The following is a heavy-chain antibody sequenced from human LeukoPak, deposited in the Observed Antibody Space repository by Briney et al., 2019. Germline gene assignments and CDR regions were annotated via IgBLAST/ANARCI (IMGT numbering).Heavy chain of an antibody. D-gene: IGHD3-10*01. Sequence: PSETLSLTCTVSGDSISSSSYYWGWIRQPPGKGLEWIGEINHSGSTNYNPSLKSRVTISVDTSKNQFSLKLSSVTAADTAVYYCARGSVRGKDYWGQGTLVTVSS. J-gene: IGHJ4*02. CDR3: ARGSVRGKDY. V-gene: IGHV4-39*07. CDR2: INHSGST. CDR1: GDSISSSSYY.